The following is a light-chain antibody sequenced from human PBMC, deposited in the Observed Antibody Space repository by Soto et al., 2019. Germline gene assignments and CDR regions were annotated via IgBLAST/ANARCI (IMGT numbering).Light chain of an antibody. Sequence: EIVLTQSPGTLSLSPGERATLSCRASQSVINNYLAWYHQKPGQAPRLLIYGASNRATGIPDRFSGSGSGTEFTLTISSLQSEDFAVYYCQQYNNWPPIPFGQGTRLEIK. CDR2: GAS. V-gene: IGKV3D-15*01. CDR3: QQYNNWPPIP. J-gene: IGKJ5*01. CDR1: QSVINN.